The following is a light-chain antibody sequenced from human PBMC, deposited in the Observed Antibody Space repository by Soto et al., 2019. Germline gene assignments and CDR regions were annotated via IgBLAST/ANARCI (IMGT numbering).Light chain of an antibody. CDR2: GAS. J-gene: IGKJ1*01. CDR3: QHTYVIPWT. Sequence: DIQMTQSPSSLSASVGDSITITCRASQSISTYLNWYQQKPGEAPKLLIYGASNLQGGVPSRFSGRGSGTDFTLTISSLQPEDFATYCCQHTYVIPWTFGQGTKVEIK. CDR1: QSISTY. V-gene: IGKV1-39*01.